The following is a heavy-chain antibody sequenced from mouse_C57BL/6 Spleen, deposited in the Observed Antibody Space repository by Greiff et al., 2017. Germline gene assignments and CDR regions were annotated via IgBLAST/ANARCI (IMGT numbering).Heavy chain of an antibody. D-gene: IGHD1-1*01. Sequence: QVQLKESGPELVKPGASVKISCKASGYSFTSYYIHWVKQRPGQGLEWIGWIYPGSGNTKYNEKFKGKATLTADTSYSTAYMQLSSLTSEDSAVYYCARSGLRSYWYFDVWGTGTTVTVSS. J-gene: IGHJ1*03. V-gene: IGHV1-66*01. CDR3: ARSGLRSYWYFDV. CDR1: GYSFTSYY. CDR2: IYPGSGNT.